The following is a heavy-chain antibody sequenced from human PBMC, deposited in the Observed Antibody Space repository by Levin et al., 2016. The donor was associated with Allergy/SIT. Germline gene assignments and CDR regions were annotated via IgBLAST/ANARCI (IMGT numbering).Heavy chain of an antibody. J-gene: IGHJ4*02. CDR3: AKSGNPNSDNSYFDY. CDR1: GFTFSSYA. Sequence: GESLKISCTASGFTFSSYAMSWVRQAPGKGLEWVSTISGSGGRTYYADSVKGRFTISRDNSKNTLYLQMSSLRAEDTAVYYCAKSGNPNSDNSYFDYWGQGTLVTVSS. V-gene: IGHV3-23*01. D-gene: IGHD5-24*01. CDR2: ISGSGGRT.